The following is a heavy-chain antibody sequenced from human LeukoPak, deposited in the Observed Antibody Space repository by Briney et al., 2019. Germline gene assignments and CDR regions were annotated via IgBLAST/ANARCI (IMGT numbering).Heavy chain of an antibody. V-gene: IGHV3-23*01. CDR2: ISGSGGST. CDR3: AKSYDFWSGYLDY. CDR1: GFTFSSCG. J-gene: IGHJ4*02. D-gene: IGHD3-3*01. Sequence: GGSLRLSCVASGFTFSSCGMNWVRQAPGKGLEWVSAISGSGGSTYYADSVKGRFTIPRDNSKNTLYLQMNSLRAEDTAVYYCAKSYDFWSGYLDYWGQGTLVTVSS.